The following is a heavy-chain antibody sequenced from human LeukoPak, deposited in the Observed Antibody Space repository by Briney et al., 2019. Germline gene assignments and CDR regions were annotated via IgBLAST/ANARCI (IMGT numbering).Heavy chain of an antibody. J-gene: IGHJ2*01. D-gene: IGHD5-24*01. CDR2: TYYSGST. V-gene: IGHV4-31*03. Sequence: SETLSLTCTVSGGSISSGGYYWSWIRQHPGKGLEWIGYTYYSGSTYYNPSLKSRVTISVDTSKNQFSLKLSSVTAADTAVYYCAREWLLRGYFDLWGRGTLVTVSS. CDR3: AREWLLRGYFDL. CDR1: GGSISSGGYY.